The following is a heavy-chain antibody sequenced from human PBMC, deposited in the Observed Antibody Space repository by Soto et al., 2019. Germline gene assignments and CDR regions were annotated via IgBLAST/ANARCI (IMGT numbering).Heavy chain of an antibody. J-gene: IGHJ5*02. V-gene: IGHV1-3*01. CDR2: INAGNCNT. Sequence: QVQLVQSGAEVKKPGASVKVSCKASGYTFTSYAMHWVRQAPGQRLEWMGWINAGNCNTKYSQKFQGRVNITRVTSASTAYMKPSSMRSEATAVYDCARGSGRPIGWYDPWGKGPLVTVSS. CDR1: GYTFTSYA. D-gene: IGHD2-15*01. CDR3: ARGSGRPIGWYDP.